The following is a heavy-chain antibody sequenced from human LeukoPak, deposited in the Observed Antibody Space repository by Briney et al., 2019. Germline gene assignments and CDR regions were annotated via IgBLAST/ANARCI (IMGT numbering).Heavy chain of an antibody. CDR3: ARDAGAVAGTAYWYFDL. Sequence: GGSLRLSCAASGFTFSTYAIHWVRQAPGRGLEWVAYISYDGITKYYADSVKGRFTISRDNSENILYIQMNSLRVEDTAVYYCARDAGAVAGTAYWYFDLWGRGTLVIVSS. D-gene: IGHD6-19*01. J-gene: IGHJ2*01. V-gene: IGHV3-30*14. CDR1: GFTFSTYA. CDR2: ISYDGITK.